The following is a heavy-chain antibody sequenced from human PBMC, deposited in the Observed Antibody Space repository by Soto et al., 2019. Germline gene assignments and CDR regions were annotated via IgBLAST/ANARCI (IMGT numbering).Heavy chain of an antibody. CDR1: GYTFSIYW. V-gene: IGHV5-51*01. Sequence: GESLKISCQVSGYTFSIYWIVWVRQMAGKGLEWMGAVYPGDSDTRYSPSFQGQVTISADRSISTAYLQWSSLKASDTAMYYCARGLGLGDCWGQGTLVTVSS. CDR3: ARGLGLGDC. CDR2: VYPGDSDT. J-gene: IGHJ4*02. D-gene: IGHD3-9*01.